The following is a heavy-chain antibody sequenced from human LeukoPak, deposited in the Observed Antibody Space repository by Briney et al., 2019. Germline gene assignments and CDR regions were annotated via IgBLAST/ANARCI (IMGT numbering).Heavy chain of an antibody. V-gene: IGHV3-23*01. D-gene: IGHD3-10*01. CDR3: APLGGEVPPVRYFYYMDV. J-gene: IGHJ6*03. CDR1: GFTFNFYA. Sequence: PGGSLRLSCAASGFTFNFYAISWVRQAPGKGLEWVSSISGSGTTTYYADSVRGRFTISRDNSRNTLDLQMNSLRGDDTAVYYCAPLGGEVPPVRYFYYMDVWGKGTTVTVS. CDR2: ISGSGTTT.